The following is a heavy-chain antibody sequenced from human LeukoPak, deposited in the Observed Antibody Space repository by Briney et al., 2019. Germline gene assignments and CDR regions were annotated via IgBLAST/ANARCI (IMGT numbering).Heavy chain of an antibody. J-gene: IGHJ6*03. CDR1: GGSISSSSYY. Sequence: PSETLSLTCTVSGGSISSSSYYWSWIRQPPGKGLEWIGEINHSGSTNYNPSLKSRVTISVDTSKNQFSLKLSSVTAADTAVYYCARCRPSNARRGALGYYYMDVWGKETTVTVSS. D-gene: IGHD4-11*01. CDR2: INHSGST. CDR3: ARCRPSNARRGALGYYYMDV. V-gene: IGHV4-39*07.